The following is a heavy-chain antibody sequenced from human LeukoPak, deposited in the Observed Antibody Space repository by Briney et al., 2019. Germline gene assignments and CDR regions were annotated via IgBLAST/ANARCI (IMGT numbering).Heavy chain of an antibody. D-gene: IGHD2-21*01. CDR2: IYTSGST. CDR1: GGSISSYY. CDR3: ARDSDYYYYYMDV. V-gene: IGHV4-4*09. Sequence: SETLSLTCTVSGGSISSYYWSWIRQPPGKGLEWIGYIYTSGSTNYNPSLKSRVTISLDTSKNQFSLRLSSVTAADTAMYYCARDSDYYYYYMDVWGKGTTVTVSS. J-gene: IGHJ6*03.